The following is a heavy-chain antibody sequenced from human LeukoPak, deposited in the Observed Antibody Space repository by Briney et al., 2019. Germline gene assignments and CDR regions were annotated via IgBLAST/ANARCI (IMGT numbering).Heavy chain of an antibody. CDR2: MNPNSGNT. V-gene: IGHV1-8*01. D-gene: IGHD3-10*02. J-gene: IGHJ4*02. CDR3: ARDLCWGCFDD. Sequence: ASVKVSCKASGYTFTSYDINWVRQATGQGLEWMGWMNPNSGNTGYAQKFQGRVTMTRNTSISTAYMELSSLRVDDTAVYYCARDLCWGCFDDWGQGNLVTVSS. CDR1: GYTFTSYD.